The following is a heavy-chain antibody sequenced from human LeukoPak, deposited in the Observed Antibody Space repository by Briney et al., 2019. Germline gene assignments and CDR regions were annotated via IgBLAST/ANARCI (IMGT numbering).Heavy chain of an antibody. D-gene: IGHD6-19*01. V-gene: IGHV1-8*01. CDR3: ARGRSGWYRYYFDY. CDR1: GYTFTSYV. J-gene: IGHJ4*02. Sequence: GASVKVSCKASGYTFTSYVINWVRQATGQGLEWMGWMNPNSGNTGYAQKFHGRVTMTRNNSISTAYMELSSLRSEDTAVYYCARGRSGWYRYYFDYWGQGTLVTVSS. CDR2: MNPNSGNT.